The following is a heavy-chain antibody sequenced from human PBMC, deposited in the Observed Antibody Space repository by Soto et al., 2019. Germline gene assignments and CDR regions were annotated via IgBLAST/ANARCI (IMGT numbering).Heavy chain of an antibody. V-gene: IGHV1-18*04. CDR3: ARGPNLYSSGWYSY. CDR1: GYTFTSYG. J-gene: IGHJ4*02. D-gene: IGHD6-19*01. CDR2: ISAYNGNT. Sequence: GGLVKVSCKASGYTFTSYGISWVRQAPGQGLEWMGWISAYNGNTNYAQKLQGRVTMTTDTSTSTAYMELRSLRSDDTAVYYCARGPNLYSSGWYSYWGQGTLVTVSS.